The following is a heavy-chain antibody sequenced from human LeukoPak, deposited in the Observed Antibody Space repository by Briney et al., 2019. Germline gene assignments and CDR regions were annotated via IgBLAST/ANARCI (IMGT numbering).Heavy chain of an antibody. CDR2: INPNSGGT. D-gene: IGHD3-10*01. V-gene: IGHV1-2*02. CDR1: GYTFTGYY. CDR3: AREGPLWFGEPKAFDY. Sequence: GASVKVSCKASGYTFTGYYMHWVRQAPGQGLEWMGWINPNSGGTNYAQKFQGRVTMTRDTSISTAYMELSRLRPDDTAVYYCAREGPLWFGEPKAFDYWGQGTLVTVSS. J-gene: IGHJ4*02.